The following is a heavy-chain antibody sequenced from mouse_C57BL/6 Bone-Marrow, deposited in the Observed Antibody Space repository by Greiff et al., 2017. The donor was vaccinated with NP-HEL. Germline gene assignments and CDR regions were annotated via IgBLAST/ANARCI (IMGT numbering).Heavy chain of an antibody. D-gene: IGHD3-2*02. CDR3: ARPLRQGFAY. Sequence: QVQLQQSGAELARPGASVKLSCKASGYTFTSYGISWVKQRTGQGLEWIGEIYPRSGNTYYNEKFKGKATLTADKSSSTAYMELRSLTSEDSAVYFCARPLRQGFAYWGQGTLVTVSA. CDR2: IYPRSGNT. J-gene: IGHJ3*01. V-gene: IGHV1-81*01. CDR1: GYTFTSYG.